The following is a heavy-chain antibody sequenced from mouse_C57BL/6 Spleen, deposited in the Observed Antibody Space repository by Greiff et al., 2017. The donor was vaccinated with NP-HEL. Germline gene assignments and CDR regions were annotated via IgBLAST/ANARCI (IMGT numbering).Heavy chain of an antibody. V-gene: IGHV5-9-1*02. CDR1: GFTFSSYA. CDR2: ISSGGDYI. Sequence: EVMLVESGEGLVKPGGSLKLSCAASGFTFSSYAMSWVRQTPEKRLEWVAYISSGGDYIYYADTVKGRFTISRDNARNTLYLQMSSLKSEDTAMYYCTGHYYGSSYYFDYWGQGTTLTVSS. CDR3: TGHYYGSSYYFDY. J-gene: IGHJ2*01. D-gene: IGHD1-1*01.